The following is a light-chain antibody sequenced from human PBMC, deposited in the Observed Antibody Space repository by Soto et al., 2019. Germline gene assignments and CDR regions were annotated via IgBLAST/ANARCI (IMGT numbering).Light chain of an antibody. CDR3: ISYTSSSTSYV. CDR1: SSDVGSYNY. V-gene: IGLV2-14*01. CDR2: EVS. J-gene: IGLJ1*01. Sequence: QSALTQPASVSGSPGQSITISCTGTSSDVGSYNYVAWYQQHPGKVPRLMIYEVSNRPSGVSNRFSGSKSGSTASLTISGLQAEDEADYYCISYTSSSTSYVFGTGTKVTVL.